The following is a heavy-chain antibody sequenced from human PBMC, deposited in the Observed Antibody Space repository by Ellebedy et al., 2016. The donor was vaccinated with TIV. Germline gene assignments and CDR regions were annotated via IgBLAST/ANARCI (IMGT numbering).Heavy chain of an antibody. V-gene: IGHV5-10-1*01. D-gene: IGHD2-2*01. CDR1: GYSFTTYW. CDR2: IDPRDYYT. J-gene: IGHJ4*02. CDR3: ARLHPPGSTSWYSVGY. Sequence: PGGSLRLSCKGSGYSFTTYWITWVRKLPGKGLEWMGNIDPRDYYTNYRPSFQGHVTISADKSVSTAYLQWSSLKASDTAMYYCARLHPPGSTSWYSVGYWGQGTLVTVSS.